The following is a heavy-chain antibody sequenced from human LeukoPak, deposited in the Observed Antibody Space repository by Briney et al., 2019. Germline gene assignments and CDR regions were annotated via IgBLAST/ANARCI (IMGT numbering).Heavy chain of an antibody. Sequence: GGSLRLSCSACGFTFSSYAMHWVRQAAGKGLEYVSAISSNGGSTYYADSVKGRFTISRDNSKNTLYLQMSSLRAEDTAVYYCVKATYYYGSGSYEIYYYGMDVWGQGTTVTVSS. CDR1: GFTFSSYA. D-gene: IGHD3-10*01. V-gene: IGHV3-64D*06. CDR2: ISSNGGST. J-gene: IGHJ6*02. CDR3: VKATYYYGSGSYEIYYYGMDV.